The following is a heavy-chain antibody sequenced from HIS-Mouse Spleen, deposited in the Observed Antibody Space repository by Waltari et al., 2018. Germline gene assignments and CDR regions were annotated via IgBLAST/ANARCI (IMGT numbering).Heavy chain of an antibody. CDR2: IDWDDDK. Sequence: QVTLRESGPALVKPTQTLTLTCTFSGFSLSTSGMCVSWIRQPPGKALEWLARIDWDDDKYYSTSLKARLTISKETSKNQVVLTMTKMDPVDTATYYCARIAEGYSSGWYAFDYWGQGTLVTVSS. CDR1: GFSLSTSGMC. D-gene: IGHD6-19*01. CDR3: ARIAEGYSSGWYAFDY. V-gene: IGHV2-70*15. J-gene: IGHJ4*02.